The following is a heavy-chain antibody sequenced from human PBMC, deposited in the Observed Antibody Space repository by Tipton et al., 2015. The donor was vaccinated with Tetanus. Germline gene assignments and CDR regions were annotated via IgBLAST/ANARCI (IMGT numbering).Heavy chain of an antibody. V-gene: IGHV3-30*18. CDR1: GFTFSNTG. CDR2: MSNDGSNK. D-gene: IGHD3-9*01. J-gene: IGHJ4*02. CDR3: AKDLYYDILTGYPLVYIIPGLGFDY. Sequence: SLRLSCATSGFTFSNTGFFWVRQAPGKGLEWVALMSNDGSNKYYADSVKGRFTISRDNSKNTLYLQMNSLRAEDTAVYYCAKDLYYDILTGYPLVYIIPGLGFDYWGQGTLVTVSS.